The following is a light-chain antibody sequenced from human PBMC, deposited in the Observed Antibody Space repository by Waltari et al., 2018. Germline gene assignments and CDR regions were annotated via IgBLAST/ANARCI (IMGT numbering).Light chain of an antibody. CDR1: QSVLYSSNNKNY. CDR2: LAS. J-gene: IGKJ4*01. Sequence: DIVMTQSPASLAVSLGERATINCKSSQSVLYSSNNKNYLAWYQQKPGQPPKLLIYLASNRESGVPGRFSGSGSGTDFTLTISSLQAEDVAVYYCQQYYETPLTFGGGTKVEIK. CDR3: QQYYETPLT. V-gene: IGKV4-1*01.